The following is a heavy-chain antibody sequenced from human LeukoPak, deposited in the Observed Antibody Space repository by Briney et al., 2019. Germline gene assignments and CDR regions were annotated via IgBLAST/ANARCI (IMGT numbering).Heavy chain of an antibody. CDR1: GCTFTSYG. J-gene: IGHJ6*02. D-gene: IGHD2-2*01. V-gene: IGHV1-18*01. Sequence: GASVKVSCKASGCTFTSYGISWVRQAPGQGLEWMGWISAYNGNTNYAQKLQGRVTMTTDTSTSTAYMELRSLRSDDTAVYYCARACSSTSCLYYYGMDVWGQGTTVTVSS. CDR2: ISAYNGNT. CDR3: ARACSSTSCLYYYGMDV.